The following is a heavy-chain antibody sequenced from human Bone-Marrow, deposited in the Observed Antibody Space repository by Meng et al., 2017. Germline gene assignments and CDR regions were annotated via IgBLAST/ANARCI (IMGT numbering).Heavy chain of an antibody. J-gene: IGHJ3*02. CDR3: ARPAPGRAVAAPHDAFDI. V-gene: IGHV1-18*01. D-gene: IGHD6-19*01. CDR1: GYTFTSYG. Sequence: ASAKVICKASGYTFTSYGISWVRLAPGQGREGMGWNSAYNGNTNYSQKPQGRVTMTTDTSTSTAYMRLSSLRSEDTAVDYCARPAPGRAVAAPHDAFDIWGQGTMVTVSS. CDR2: NSAYNGNT.